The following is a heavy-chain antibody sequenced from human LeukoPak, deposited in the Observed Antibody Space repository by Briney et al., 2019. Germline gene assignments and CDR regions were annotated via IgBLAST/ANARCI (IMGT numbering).Heavy chain of an antibody. CDR3: AREGAWEGLRFLEPDY. CDR2: INPSGGST. D-gene: IGHD3-3*01. V-gene: IGHV1-46*01. CDR1: GYTFTSYY. Sequence: ASVKVSCKASGYTFTSYYMHWVRQAPGQGLEWMGIINPSGGSTSYAQKFQGGVTMTRDTSTSTVYMELSSLRSEDTAVYYCAREGAWEGLRFLEPDYWGQGTLVTVSS. J-gene: IGHJ4*02.